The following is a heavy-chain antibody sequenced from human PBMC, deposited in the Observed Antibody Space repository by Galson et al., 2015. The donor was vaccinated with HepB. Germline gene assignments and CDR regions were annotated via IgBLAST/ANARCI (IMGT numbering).Heavy chain of an antibody. J-gene: IGHJ4*02. CDR1: GFTFSTYG. V-gene: IGHV3-48*01. Sequence: SLRLSCAASGFTFSTYGMNWVRQAPGKGLEWVPYIGTSDNDIYYADSVKGRFTISRDNAKNSLYLQMNSLRAEDTAVYYCARDPPGEGDFDYWGQGTLVTVSS. CDR2: IGTSDNDI. D-gene: IGHD3-16*01. CDR3: ARDPPGEGDFDY.